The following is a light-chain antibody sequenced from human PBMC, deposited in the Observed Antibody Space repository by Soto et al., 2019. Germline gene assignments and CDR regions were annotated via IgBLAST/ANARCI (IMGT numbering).Light chain of an antibody. CDR2: AAT. CDR1: QSLNNS. V-gene: IGKV1-39*01. Sequence: DIQMTQSPSSLSASLGDRVTITCRASQSLNNSLNAYQQEEGKAPKLLIYAATSLQSGVPSRFSGSGSGTEFTLTISSLQPGGFATYYCQQCYNSPYTFGLGTKLEI. J-gene: IGKJ2*01. CDR3: QQCYNSPYT.